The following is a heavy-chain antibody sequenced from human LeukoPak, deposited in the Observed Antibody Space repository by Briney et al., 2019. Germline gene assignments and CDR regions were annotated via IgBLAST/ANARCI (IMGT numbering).Heavy chain of an antibody. CDR2: IYYGGST. V-gene: IGHV4-39*01. J-gene: IGHJ4*02. Sequence: SETLSLTCTVSGGSISSSTYYWGWIRQPPGKGLEWIGNIYYGGSTFYNPSLKSRVTISLDTSRNQFSLKLSSVTAADTAVYFCARQCSSTSCYSYWGQGTLVTVSS. D-gene: IGHD2-2*01. CDR3: ARQCSSTSCYSY. CDR1: GGSISSSTYY.